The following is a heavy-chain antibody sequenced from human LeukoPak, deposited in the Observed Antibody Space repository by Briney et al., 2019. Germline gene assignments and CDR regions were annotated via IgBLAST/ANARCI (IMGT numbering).Heavy chain of an antibody. CDR3: ARVAGYGDYVS. D-gene: IGHD4-17*01. V-gene: IGHV4-61*02. Sequence: SQTLSLTCTVSGGSIISGSYYWSCIRQPAGKGLEWIGRIYTSGSTNYNPSLKSRVTISVDTSKNQFSLKLSSVTAADTAVYYCARVAGYGDYVSWDQGTLVTVSS. CDR1: GGSIISGSYY. J-gene: IGHJ5*02. CDR2: IYTSGST.